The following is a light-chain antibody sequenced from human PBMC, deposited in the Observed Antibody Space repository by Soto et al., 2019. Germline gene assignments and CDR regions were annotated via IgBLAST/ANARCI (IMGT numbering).Light chain of an antibody. V-gene: IGLV2-14*01. CDR2: DVS. Sequence: QSVRTQPASVSGSPGQSITISCTGTSSDVGGYNYVSWYQQHPAKAPKLMIYDVSNRPSGVSNRFSGSKSGNTASLTISGLQAEDEADYYCYSYTTSSTYVFGTGTKVTVL. J-gene: IGLJ1*01. CDR1: SSDVGGYNY. CDR3: YSYTTSSTYV.